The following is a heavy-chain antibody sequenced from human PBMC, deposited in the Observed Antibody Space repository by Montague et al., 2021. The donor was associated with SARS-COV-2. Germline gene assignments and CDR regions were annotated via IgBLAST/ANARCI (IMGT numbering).Heavy chain of an antibody. J-gene: IGHJ5*02. CDR3: ARDSSSWYYWFDP. CDR1: GGSISSSSYY. Sequence: SETLSLTCTVSGGSISSSSYYWGWIRQPPGKGLEWIGSLYYTGSTXYKPSLKSRVTISIDTSKNQFSLKLSSVTAADTAVYYCARDSSSWYYWFDPWGQGTLVTVSS. CDR2: LYYTGST. D-gene: IGHD6-13*01. V-gene: IGHV4-39*01.